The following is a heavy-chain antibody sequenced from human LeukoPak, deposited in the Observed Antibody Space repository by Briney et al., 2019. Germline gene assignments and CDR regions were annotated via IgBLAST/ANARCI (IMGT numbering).Heavy chain of an antibody. Sequence: GGSLRLSCAASGFTFSNYWMSWVRQAPGKGLEWVANIKRDGSEKYYVDSVKGRFAISRDNAKTTLYLQMNSLRADDTAVYYCARVGSIAGVFLDTWGQGTLVTVSS. J-gene: IGHJ4*02. D-gene: IGHD6-13*01. V-gene: IGHV3-7*04. CDR2: IKRDGSEK. CDR1: GFTFSNYW. CDR3: ARVGSIAGVFLDT.